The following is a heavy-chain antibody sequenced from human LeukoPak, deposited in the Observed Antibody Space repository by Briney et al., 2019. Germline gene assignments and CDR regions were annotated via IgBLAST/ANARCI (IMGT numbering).Heavy chain of an antibody. V-gene: IGHV1-18*01. Sequence: ASVKVSCKASGYTFTSYGISWVRQAPGQGLEWMGWISAYNGNTNYAQSLQDRVTMTTDTSTSTAYMELRSLRSDDTAVYYCVRDRGDIYGDNANFDYWGQGTLVTVST. CDR2: ISAYNGNT. CDR3: VRDRGDIYGDNANFDY. CDR1: GYTFTSYG. J-gene: IGHJ4*02. D-gene: IGHD4-23*01.